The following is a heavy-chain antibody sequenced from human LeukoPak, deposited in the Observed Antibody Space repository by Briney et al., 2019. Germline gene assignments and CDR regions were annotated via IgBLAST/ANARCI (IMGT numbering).Heavy chain of an antibody. Sequence: SQTLSLTCTVSGGSISSSSYYWGWLRQPPGKGLEWIGSIYYSGSTYYNPSLKSRVTISVDTSKNQFSLKLSSVTAADTAVYYCARRYSGSYSTVWFDPWGQGTLVTVSS. D-gene: IGHD1-26*01. CDR3: ARRYSGSYSTVWFDP. J-gene: IGHJ5*02. CDR2: IYYSGST. V-gene: IGHV4-39*01. CDR1: GGSISSSSYY.